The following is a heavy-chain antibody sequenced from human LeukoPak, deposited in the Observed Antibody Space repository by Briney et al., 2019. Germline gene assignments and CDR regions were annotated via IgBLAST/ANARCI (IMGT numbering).Heavy chain of an antibody. V-gene: IGHV4-34*01. J-gene: IGHJ4*02. D-gene: IGHD3-10*01. Sequence: KTSETLSLTCAVYGGSFSGYYWSWIRQPPGKGLEWIGEINHSGSTNYNPSLKSRVTISVDTSKNQFSLKLSSVTAADTAVYYCARRASPITLVRGALDYWGQGTLVTVSS. CDR2: INHSGST. CDR1: GGSFSGYY. CDR3: ARRASPITLVRGALDY.